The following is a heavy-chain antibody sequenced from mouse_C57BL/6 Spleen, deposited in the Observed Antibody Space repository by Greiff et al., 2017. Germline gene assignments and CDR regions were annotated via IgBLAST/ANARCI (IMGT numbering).Heavy chain of an antibody. CDR2: IWTGRGT. V-gene: IGHV2-9-1*01. D-gene: IGHD1-1*01. J-gene: IGHJ4*01. CDR3: ARGSRDAMDY. CDR1: GFSLTGYA. Sequence: VKLMESGPGLVAPSQSLSITCTVSGFSLTGYAIRWVRQPPGKGLEWLGVIWTGRGTNYKSALKSRLSISKDNSKSEVILKMSRLQTDDTARYYCARGSRDAMDYWGQGTSVTVSS.